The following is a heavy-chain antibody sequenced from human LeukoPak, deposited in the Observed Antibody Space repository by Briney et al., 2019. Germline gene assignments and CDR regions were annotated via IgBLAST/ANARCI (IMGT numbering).Heavy chain of an antibody. CDR1: GFTFSRYW. CDR2: IRQDGSEK. J-gene: IGHJ5*02. D-gene: IGHD4-17*01. CDR3: ARERTVTTDWFDP. V-gene: IGHV3-7*01. Sequence: GGSLRLSCAASGFTFSRYWMSWVRQAPGKGLEWVANIRQDGSEKYYVDSVKGRFTISRDNAKNSLYLQMNSLRAEDTAVYYCARERTVTTDWFDPWGQGTLVTVSS.